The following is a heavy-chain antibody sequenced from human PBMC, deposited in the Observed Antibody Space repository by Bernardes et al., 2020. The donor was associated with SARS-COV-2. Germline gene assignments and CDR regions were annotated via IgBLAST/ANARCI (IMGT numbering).Heavy chain of an antibody. CDR3: TTDMPPGGYFWRD. V-gene: IGHV3-15*01. J-gene: IGHJ4*02. Sequence: GSLRLSCAASGFTFSNAWMSWVRQAPGKGLEWVGRIKSKTDGGTTDYAAPVKGRFTISRDDSKNTLYLQMNSLKTEDTAVYYCTTDMPPGGYFWRDWGQGTLVTVSS. CDR2: IKSKTDGGTT. D-gene: IGHD3-3*01. CDR1: GFTFSNAW.